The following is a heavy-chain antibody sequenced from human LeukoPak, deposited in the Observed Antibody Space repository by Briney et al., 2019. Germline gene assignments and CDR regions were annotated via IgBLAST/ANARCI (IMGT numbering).Heavy chain of an antibody. CDR3: ARAPRYSGSYLDY. CDR1: GFTFSSSA. J-gene: IGHJ4*02. V-gene: IGHV3-23*01. CDR2: ISNNGGYT. D-gene: IGHD1-26*01. Sequence: GGSLRLSCAASGFTFSSSAMSWVRQAPGKGLEWVSAISNNGGYTYYADSVQGRFTISRDNSKSTLCLQMNSLRAEDTAVYYCARAPRYSGSYLDYWGQGTLVTVSS.